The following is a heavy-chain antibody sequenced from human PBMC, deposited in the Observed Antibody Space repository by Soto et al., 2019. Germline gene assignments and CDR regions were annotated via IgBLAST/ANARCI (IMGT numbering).Heavy chain of an antibody. J-gene: IGHJ6*02. V-gene: IGHV1-18*01. CDR3: ASHYYGSGSYYPYYYYGMDV. CDR1: GYTFTRYG. Sequence: ASVKVSCKASGYTFTRYGISWVRQAPGQGLEWMGWISAYNGNTNYAQKLQGRVTMTTDTSTSTAYMELRSLRSDDTAVYYCASHYYGSGSYYPYYYYGMDVWGQGTTVTVSS. CDR2: ISAYNGNT. D-gene: IGHD3-10*01.